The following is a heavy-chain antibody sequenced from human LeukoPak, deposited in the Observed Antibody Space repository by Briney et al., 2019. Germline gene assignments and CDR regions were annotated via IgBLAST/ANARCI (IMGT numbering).Heavy chain of an antibody. V-gene: IGHV1-69*05. D-gene: IGHD3-22*01. J-gene: IGHJ4*02. CDR1: GGTFSSYA. Sequence: SVKVSCKASGGTFSSYAISWVRQAPGQGLEWMGRIIPIFGTANYAQKFQGRVTITTDESTSTAYMQLSSLRSEDTAVYYCARGSYYDSSGYYDYFDYWGQGTLVTVSS. CDR3: ARGSYYDSSGYYDYFDY. CDR2: IIPIFGTA.